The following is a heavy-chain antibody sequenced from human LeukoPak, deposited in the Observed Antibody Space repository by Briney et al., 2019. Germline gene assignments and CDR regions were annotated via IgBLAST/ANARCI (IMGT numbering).Heavy chain of an antibody. CDR1: GFTFSSYE. CDR2: ISSSGSTI. Sequence: GSLRLSCAASGFTFSSYEMNWVRQAPGKGLEWVSYISSSGSTIYYADSVKGRFTISRDNAKNSLYLQMNSLRAEDTAVYYCARVSSSSSWGYYYYYYMDVWGKGTTVTISS. V-gene: IGHV3-48*03. D-gene: IGHD6-13*01. J-gene: IGHJ6*03. CDR3: ARVSSSSSWGYYYYYYMDV.